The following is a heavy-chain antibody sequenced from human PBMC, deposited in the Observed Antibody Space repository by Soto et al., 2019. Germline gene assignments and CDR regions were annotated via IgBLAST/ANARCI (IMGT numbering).Heavy chain of an antibody. CDR1: GGSISSSNW. D-gene: IGHD6-13*01. CDR2: IYHSGST. Sequence: QVQLQESGPGLVKPSGTLSLTCAVSGGSISSSNWWSWVRQPPGKGLEWIGEIYHSGSTNYNPSHQRRVNISVDKAKNQFALKLSSVTAADTAVYYCARVAAAGTLDYWGQGTLVTVSS. V-gene: IGHV4-4*02. CDR3: ARVAAAGTLDY. J-gene: IGHJ4*02.